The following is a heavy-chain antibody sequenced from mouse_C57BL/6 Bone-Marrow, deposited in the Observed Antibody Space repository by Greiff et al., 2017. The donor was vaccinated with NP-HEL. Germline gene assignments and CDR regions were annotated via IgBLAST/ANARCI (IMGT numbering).Heavy chain of an antibody. D-gene: IGHD3-2*02. CDR1: GFTFSDYY. J-gene: IGHJ4*01. V-gene: IGHV5-16*01. CDR2: FNYDGSST. Sequence: EVKLVESEGGLVQPGSSMKLSCTASGFTFSDYYMAWVRQVPEKGLEWVANFNYDGSSTYYLDSLKSRFIISRDNAKNILYLQMSSLKSEDTATYYCARVAQAYYYAMDYWGQGTSVTVSS. CDR3: ARVAQAYYYAMDY.